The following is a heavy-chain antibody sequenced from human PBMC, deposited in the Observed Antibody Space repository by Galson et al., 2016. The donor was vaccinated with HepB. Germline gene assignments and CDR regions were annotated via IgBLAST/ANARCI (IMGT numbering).Heavy chain of an antibody. V-gene: IGHV3-30*03. J-gene: IGHJ6*02. CDR2: ISSDGNKE. CDR3: TTLDGDYYYYYGLEL. CDR1: GLTFSSYG. Sequence: SLRLSCAGFGLTFSSYGMHWVRQAPGKGLEWVALISSDGNKEYYADSVKGRFSISRDNSKNTVNLRMSSLRGGDTAVYYCTTLDGDYYYYYGLELWSQGTTVTVSS. D-gene: IGHD4-17*01.